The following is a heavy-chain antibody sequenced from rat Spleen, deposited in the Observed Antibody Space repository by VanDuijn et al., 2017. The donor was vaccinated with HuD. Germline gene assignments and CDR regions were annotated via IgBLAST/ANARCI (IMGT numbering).Heavy chain of an antibody. D-gene: IGHD1-7*01. J-gene: IGHJ2*01. V-gene: IGHV2-16*01. Sequence: QIQLKESGPGLVQPSQTLSLTCTVSGFSLTDYGVTWVRQFPGKGLEWIGEIWGGGTTHFNPALKSRLSLSRDTSKSKVFLKMNSLQTEDTAMFFCARSGHAMAFDYWGQGVMVTVSS. CDR3: ARSGHAMAFDY. CDR1: GFSLTDYG. CDR2: IWGGGTT.